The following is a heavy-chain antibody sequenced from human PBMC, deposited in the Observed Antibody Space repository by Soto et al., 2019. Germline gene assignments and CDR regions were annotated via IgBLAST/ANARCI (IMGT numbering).Heavy chain of an antibody. Sequence: PEGSLRLSCAASGFTFSSYSMNWLRQAPGRGLEWVSYISSSSSTIYYADSVKGRFTISRDNAKNSLYLQMNSLRDEDTAVYYCARDAQGSPPWSRHHDAFDIWGQGTMVTVSS. CDR2: ISSSSSTI. J-gene: IGHJ3*02. D-gene: IGHD1-26*01. CDR3: ARDAQGSPPWSRHHDAFDI. V-gene: IGHV3-48*02. CDR1: GFTFSSYS.